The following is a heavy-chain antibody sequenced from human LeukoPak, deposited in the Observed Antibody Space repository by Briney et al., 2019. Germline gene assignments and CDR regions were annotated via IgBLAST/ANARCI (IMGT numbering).Heavy chain of an antibody. CDR1: GYNFTNYW. CDR2: IYPSDSDT. V-gene: IGHV5-51*01. J-gene: IGHJ4*02. CDR3: ARPQCSSITCYVDY. Sequence: GESLKISRKGSGYNFTNYWIGWVRQMPGKGLEWMGIIYPSDSDTRYSPSFQGQVTISADKSISTAYLQWSSLKASDTAMYYCARPQCSSITCYVDYWGQGTLVTVSS. D-gene: IGHD2-2*01.